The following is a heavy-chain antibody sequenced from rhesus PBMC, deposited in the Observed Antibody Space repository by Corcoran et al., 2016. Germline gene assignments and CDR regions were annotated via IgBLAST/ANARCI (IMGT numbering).Heavy chain of an antibody. CDR2: VEYEYGEI. CDR1: GYTFTELS. D-gene: IGHD1-26*01. CDR3: ARGITGTTGLDY. Sequence: EVQLVQSGAEVKQPGASVKVSCQVSGYTFTELSMHWVRQAPGKGLEGMGGVEYEYGEIINAEKCQGRVNMTEDTSTDTAYMELSSLRSEDTAVYYCARGITGTTGLDYWGQGVLVTVSS. J-gene: IGHJ4*01. V-gene: IGHV1-156*01.